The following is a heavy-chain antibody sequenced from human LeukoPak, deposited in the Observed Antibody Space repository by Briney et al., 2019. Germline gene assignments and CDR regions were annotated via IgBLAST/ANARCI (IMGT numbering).Heavy chain of an antibody. CDR2: ISQDGREK. D-gene: IGHD6-19*01. Sequence: GGSLRLSCAASAGFTFSDYWMNWVRQAPGKGLEWVAIISQDGREKLYVDSLKGRFTISRDNAKSSLYLQINSLRAEDTAVYYCVGGIGWQPDYWGQGTLVTVSS. CDR1: AGFTFSDYW. V-gene: IGHV3-7*03. CDR3: VGGIGWQPDY. J-gene: IGHJ4*02.